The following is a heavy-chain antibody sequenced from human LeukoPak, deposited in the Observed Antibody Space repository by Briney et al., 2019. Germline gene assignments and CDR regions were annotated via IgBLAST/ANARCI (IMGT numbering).Heavy chain of an antibody. D-gene: IGHD4-17*01. J-gene: IGHJ4*02. CDR3: ASGERFYGY. Sequence: SVKVSCKASGYSFTSYGISWVRQAPGQGLEWMGGIIPIFGTANYAQKFQGRVTITADESTSTAYMELSSLRSEDTAVYYCASGERFYGYWGQGTLVTVSS. CDR1: GYSFTSYG. V-gene: IGHV1-69*13. CDR2: IIPIFGTA.